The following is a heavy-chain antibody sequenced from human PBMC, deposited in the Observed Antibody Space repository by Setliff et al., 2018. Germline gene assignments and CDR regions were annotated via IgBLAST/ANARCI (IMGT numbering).Heavy chain of an antibody. CDR2: ISGSGGST. CDR3: AKNGFGVVALGVNNWFDT. Sequence: GGSLRLSCAASGFTFSSYAMSWVRQAPGKGLEWVSAISGSGGSTYYADSVKGRFTISRDNSKNTLYLQMNSLRAEYTAVYYYAKNGFGVVALGVNNWFDTWGQGTLVAVSS. V-gene: IGHV3-23*01. CDR1: GFTFSSYA. D-gene: IGHD3-10*01. J-gene: IGHJ5*02.